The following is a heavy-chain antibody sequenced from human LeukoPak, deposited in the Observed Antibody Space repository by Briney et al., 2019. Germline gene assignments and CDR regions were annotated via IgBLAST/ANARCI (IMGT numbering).Heavy chain of an antibody. D-gene: IGHD5-24*01. Sequence: ASVKVSCKASGYTFYNFGISWVRQAPAQGLEWMGWISPYSGNTDYAQRLQGRVTMTTDKSTSTAYMELSSLRSEDTAVYYCATPPFGDRDGYNYGSPTFEYFQHWGQGTLVTVSS. V-gene: IGHV1-18*01. CDR3: ATPPFGDRDGYNYGSPTFEYFQH. CDR2: ISPYSGNT. J-gene: IGHJ1*01. CDR1: GYTFYNFG.